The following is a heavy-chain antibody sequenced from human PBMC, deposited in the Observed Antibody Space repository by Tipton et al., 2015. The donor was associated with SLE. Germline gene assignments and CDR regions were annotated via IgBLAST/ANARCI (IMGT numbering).Heavy chain of an antibody. CDR1: GGSFSGYY. CDR3: AREDCSSTSCYQDAFDI. J-gene: IGHJ3*02. Sequence: TLSLTCAVYGGSFSGYYWSCIRQPPGKGLEWIGEINHSGSTNYNPSLKSRVTMSLDTSKNQFSLKLSSVTAADTAVYYCAREDCSSTSCYQDAFDIWGQGTMVTVSS. D-gene: IGHD2-2*01. V-gene: IGHV4-34*01. CDR2: INHSGST.